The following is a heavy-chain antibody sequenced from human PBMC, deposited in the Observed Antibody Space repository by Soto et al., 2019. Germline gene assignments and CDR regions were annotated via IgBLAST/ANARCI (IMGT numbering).Heavy chain of an antibody. CDR3: AAELGFGKLSVV. CDR1: GDTFKNCV. Sequence: QVQVVQSGVEVRRPGSSVKVSCKASGDTFKNCVISWVRQAPGQGLEWMGGIIPLFGTTDFAQRFQGRLTITTDESTTTAYMALSRLRSEDPATYYCAAELGFGKLSVVWGQGTTVIVSS. J-gene: IGHJ6*02. CDR2: IIPLFGTT. D-gene: IGHD3-10*01. V-gene: IGHV1-69*01.